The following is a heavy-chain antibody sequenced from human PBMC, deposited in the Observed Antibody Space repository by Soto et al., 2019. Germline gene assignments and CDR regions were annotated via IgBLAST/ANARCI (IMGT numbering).Heavy chain of an antibody. CDR1: GYTFTGYY. CDR3: ARGDCISTSCFTVFDP. V-gene: IGHV1-2*04. D-gene: IGHD2-2*01. J-gene: IGHJ5*02. CDR2: INPNSGGT. Sequence: ASVKVSCKASGYTFTGYYMHWVRQAPGQGLEWMGWINPNSGGTNYAQKFQGWVTMTRDTSISTAYMELSRLRSDDTAVYYCARGDCISTSCFTVFDPWGQGTLVTVSS.